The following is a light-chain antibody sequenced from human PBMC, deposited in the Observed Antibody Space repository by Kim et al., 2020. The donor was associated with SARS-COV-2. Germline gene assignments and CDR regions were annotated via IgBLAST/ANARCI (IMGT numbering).Light chain of an antibody. Sequence: GQSLTISCTGTSSDIGAYNYVSWFQQHPGKVPELMIYAVTERPSGVSNRFSGSKSGNTASLTISGLQAEDEADYYCISFTTTTTWVFGGGTQLTVL. J-gene: IGLJ3*02. CDR2: AVT. CDR3: ISFTTTTTWV. V-gene: IGLV2-14*03. CDR1: SSDIGAYNY.